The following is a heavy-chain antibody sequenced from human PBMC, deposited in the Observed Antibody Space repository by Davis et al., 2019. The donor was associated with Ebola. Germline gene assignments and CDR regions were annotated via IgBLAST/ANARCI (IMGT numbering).Heavy chain of an antibody. CDR3: AREGVRSSALLVWPYYFDY. CDR2: ISSSSSTI. D-gene: IGHD3-16*01. J-gene: IGHJ4*02. Sequence: GGSLRLSCAASGFTFSSYSMNWVRQAPGKGLEWVSYISSSSSTIYYADSVKGRFTISRDNAKNSLYLQMNSLRAEDTAVYYCAREGVRSSALLVWPYYFDYWGQGTLVTVSS. V-gene: IGHV3-48*04. CDR1: GFTFSSYS.